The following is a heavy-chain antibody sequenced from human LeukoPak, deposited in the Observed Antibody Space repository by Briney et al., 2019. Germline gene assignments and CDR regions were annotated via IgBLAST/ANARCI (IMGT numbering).Heavy chain of an antibody. CDR3: ARAFRARYFDL. CDR1: GGSISSGGT. Sequence: SQTLSLTCAVSGGSISSGGTWSWIRQPPGKGLEWIGYIYHSGTTCYNPSLKSRATISVDMSKNQFSLKLSSVTAADTAVYYCARAFRARYFDLWGRGTLVTVSS. CDR2: IYHSGTT. J-gene: IGHJ2*01. V-gene: IGHV4-30-2*01. D-gene: IGHD2/OR15-2a*01.